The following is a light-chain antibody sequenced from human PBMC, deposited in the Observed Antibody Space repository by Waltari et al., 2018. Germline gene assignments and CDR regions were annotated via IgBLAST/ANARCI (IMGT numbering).Light chain of an antibody. CDR3: LLYYNDAQV. V-gene: IGLV7-43*01. Sequence: QTVVTQEPSLTVSPGGTVTLTCASNTGAVTSGYHPNWLQQKPGQAPRTLIYSTSNKHSWPPARFAGSHRTGKAALTLAGVQPDDEADYYCLLYYNDAQVFGGGTKLTVL. CDR1: TGAVTSGYH. CDR2: STS. J-gene: IGLJ3*02.